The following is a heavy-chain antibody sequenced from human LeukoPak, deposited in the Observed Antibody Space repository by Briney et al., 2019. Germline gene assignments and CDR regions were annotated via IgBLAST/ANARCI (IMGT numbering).Heavy chain of an antibody. J-gene: IGHJ4*02. V-gene: IGHV1-18*01. D-gene: IGHD2-15*01. Sequence: ASVKVSCKASGYTFTSYGISWVRQAPGQGLEWMGWISAYNGNTNYAQKLQGRVTMTRDTSTSTVYMELSSLRSEDTAVYYCARDLGYCSGGSCYQTTYFDYWGQGTLVTVSS. CDR1: GYTFTSYG. CDR3: ARDLGYCSGGSCYQTTYFDY. CDR2: ISAYNGNT.